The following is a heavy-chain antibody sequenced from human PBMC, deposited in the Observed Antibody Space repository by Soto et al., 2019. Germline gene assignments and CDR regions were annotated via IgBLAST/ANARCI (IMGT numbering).Heavy chain of an antibody. CDR2: LSHSGNP. V-gene: IGHV4-39*01. CDR3: ARHMDYNILTGYFD. CDR1: GASTSSTIHY. J-gene: IGHJ4*02. D-gene: IGHD3-9*01. Sequence: QLQLQESGPGLLKPSETLSLTCSVSGASTSSTIHYWGWIRQPPGKGLEWLGSLSHSGNPHYNPSLKSRLIISADNSKNQFSLTLTTVTPADTAVYFCARHMDYNILTGYFDWGQGTLVTVSS.